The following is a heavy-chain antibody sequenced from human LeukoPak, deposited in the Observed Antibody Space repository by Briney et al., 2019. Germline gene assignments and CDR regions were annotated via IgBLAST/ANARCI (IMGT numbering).Heavy chain of an antibody. D-gene: IGHD6-13*01. V-gene: IGHV3-30-3*01. CDR1: GFGFSSYV. CDR3: ARGIATAGPPFDY. Sequence: GGSLRLSCAASGFGFSSYVMHWVRQAPGKGLEWVAVISYDGSNTYYTDSVKGRFTISRDNSKNTPYLQMDSLRAEDTAIYYCARGIATAGPPFDYWGQGTQVTVSS. CDR2: ISYDGSNT. J-gene: IGHJ4*02.